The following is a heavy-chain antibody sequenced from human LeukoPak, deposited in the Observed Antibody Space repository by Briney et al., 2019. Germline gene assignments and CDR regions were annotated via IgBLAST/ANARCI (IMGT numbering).Heavy chain of an antibody. CDR3: AQPHTLYYYGMDV. J-gene: IGHJ6*02. CDR2: ISSDGSNK. CDR1: GFTFSSYG. V-gene: IGHV3-30*18. Sequence: QPGRSLRLSCAASGFTFSSYGMHWVRQAPGKGLEWVAVISSDGSNKYYADSVKGRFTISRDNPKNTLYLQMNSLRAEDTAVYYCAQPHTLYYYGMDVWGQGTTVTVSS.